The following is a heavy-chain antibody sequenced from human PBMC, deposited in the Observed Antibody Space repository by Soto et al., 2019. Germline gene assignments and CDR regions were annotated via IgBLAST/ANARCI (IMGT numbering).Heavy chain of an antibody. CDR3: ARYRREAVAGYTLDN. V-gene: IGHV4-59*01. J-gene: IGHJ4*02. Sequence: SETLSLTCTVSGGSISSNYWTWIRQPPGKGLEWIGYVYNSGSTNYNTSLKSRVTISEDTSKSQFSLKVNSMTAADTAVYYCARYRREAVAGYTLDNWGQGILVTVSS. CDR1: GGSISSNY. CDR2: VYNSGST. D-gene: IGHD6-13*01.